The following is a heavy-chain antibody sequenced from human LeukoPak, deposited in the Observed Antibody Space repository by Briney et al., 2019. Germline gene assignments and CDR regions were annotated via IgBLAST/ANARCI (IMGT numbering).Heavy chain of an antibody. D-gene: IGHD6-19*01. CDR1: GYTFTGYY. CDR2: INPNSGGT. CDR3: ARVEGIAVAGTSDFDY. V-gene: IGHV1-2*02. J-gene: IGHJ4*02. Sequence: ASVKVSCKASGYTFTGYYMHWVRQAPGQGLEWMGWINPNSGGTNYAQKLQGRVTMTTDTSTSTAYMELRSLRSDDTAVYYCARVEGIAVAGTSDFDYWGQGTLVTVSS.